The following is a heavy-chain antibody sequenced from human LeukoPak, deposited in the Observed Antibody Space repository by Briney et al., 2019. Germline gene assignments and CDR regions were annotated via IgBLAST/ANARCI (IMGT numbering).Heavy chain of an antibody. CDR3: ATRHKKGGDGAFDI. CDR2: ISSSSSYI. CDR1: GFTFSSYS. V-gene: IGHV3-21*01. Sequence: PGGSLRLSCAASGFTFSSYSMNWVRQAPGKGLEWVSSISSSSSYIYYADSVKGRFTISRDNAKNSLYLQMNSLRAEDTAVYYCATRHKKGGDGAFDIWGQGTMVTVSS. J-gene: IGHJ3*02. D-gene: IGHD3-16*01.